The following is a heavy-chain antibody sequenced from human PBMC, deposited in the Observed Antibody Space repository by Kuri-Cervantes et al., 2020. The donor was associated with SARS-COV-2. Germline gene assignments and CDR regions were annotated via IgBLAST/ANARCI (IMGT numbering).Heavy chain of an antibody. CDR1: GGTFSSYT. D-gene: IGHD1-1*01. Sequence: ASVKVSCKASGGTFSSYTINWVRQAPGQGLEWMGWISAYNGNANYAQKLQGRVTMTTDTSTSTAYMELRSLRSDDTAVYYCARSLGWNGLDYWGQGTLVTVSS. V-gene: IGHV1-18*01. J-gene: IGHJ4*02. CDR3: ARSLGWNGLDY. CDR2: ISAYNGNA.